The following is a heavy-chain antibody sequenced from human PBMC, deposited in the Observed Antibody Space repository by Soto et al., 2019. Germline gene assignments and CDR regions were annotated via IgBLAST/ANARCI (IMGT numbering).Heavy chain of an antibody. CDR2: IYSGST. CDR3: AISGGNSVYFDY. J-gene: IGHJ4*02. CDR1: GGSISSGDYY. D-gene: IGHD2-21*02. V-gene: IGHV4-30-4*01. Sequence: QVQLQESGPGLVKPSQTLSLTCTVSGGSISSGDYYWSWIRQPPGKGLEWIGYIYSGSTYYNPSLWSRVTISVDTSKNHFSLKLSYVTAADTAVYYCAISGGNSVYFDYWGQGTLVTVSS.